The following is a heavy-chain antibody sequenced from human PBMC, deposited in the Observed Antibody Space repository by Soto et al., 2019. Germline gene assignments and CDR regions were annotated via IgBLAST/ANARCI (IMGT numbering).Heavy chain of an antibody. CDR2: INKDGSEE. D-gene: IGHD3-10*01. CDR3: SIIWYFGAFAMDF. V-gene: IGHV3-7*01. CDR1: GFTFGDYA. J-gene: IGHJ4*02. Sequence: PGGSLRLSCTASGFTFGDYAMSWFRQAPGKGLEWVANINKDGSEEKYVDSVKGRFIVSRDNGKSSMYLEMNSLRAEDTAVYYFSIIWYFGAFAMDFWGQGPLVTVSS.